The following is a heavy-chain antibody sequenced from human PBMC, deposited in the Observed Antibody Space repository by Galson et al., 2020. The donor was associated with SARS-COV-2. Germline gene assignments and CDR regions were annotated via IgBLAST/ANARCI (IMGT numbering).Heavy chain of an antibody. D-gene: IGHD3-10*01. CDR3: ATTMVRGLKSWFDP. CDR2: IYYNGIT. V-gene: IGHV4-31*03. J-gene: IGHJ5*02. Sequence: ETSETLSLTCTVSGGSISSGDYYWSWIRQHPGKGLEWIGYIYYNGITYYNPSLKSRVTISVDTSKNQFSLKLSSVTAADTAVYYCATTMVRGLKSWFDPWGQGTLVTVSS. CDR1: GGSISSGDYY.